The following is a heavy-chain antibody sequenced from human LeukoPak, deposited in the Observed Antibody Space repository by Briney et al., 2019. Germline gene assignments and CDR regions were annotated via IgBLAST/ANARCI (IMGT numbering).Heavy chain of an antibody. Sequence: ASVKVSCKASGFALTTYNIVWLRQAPGQGLEWVGWVTAFNENTHYSRKVQGRVTMTRDTSTSTAYMELRSLRSDDTAVYYCARGLIDDILTGYYRGYYYYYMDVWGKGTTVTISS. D-gene: IGHD3-9*01. V-gene: IGHV1-18*01. CDR1: GFALTTYN. CDR2: VTAFNENT. CDR3: ARGLIDDILTGYYRGYYYYYMDV. J-gene: IGHJ6*03.